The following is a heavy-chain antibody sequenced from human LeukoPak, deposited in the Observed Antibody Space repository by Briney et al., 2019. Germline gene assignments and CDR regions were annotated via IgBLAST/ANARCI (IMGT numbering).Heavy chain of an antibody. CDR1: GYTFTSYD. CDR2: MNPNSGNT. J-gene: IGHJ6*03. D-gene: IGHD3-16*01. V-gene: IGHV1-8*03. CDR3: ARGRNWGDLARAINYYYYYIDV. Sequence: GASVKVSCKASGYTFTSYDINWVRQATGQGLEWMGWMNPNSGNTDYAQKFQGRVTITRNTSISTAYMELSSLRSEDTAVYYCARGRNWGDLARAINYYYYYIDVWGKGTTVTVSS.